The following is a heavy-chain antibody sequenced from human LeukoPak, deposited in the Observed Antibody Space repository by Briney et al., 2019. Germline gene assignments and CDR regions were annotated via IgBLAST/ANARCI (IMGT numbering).Heavy chain of an antibody. CDR2: INHSGST. CDR1: GGSFSGYY. V-gene: IGHV4-34*01. D-gene: IGHD6-19*01. J-gene: IGHJ4*02. Sequence: PSETLSLTCAVYGGSFSGYYWSWIRQPPGKGLEWIGEINHSGSTNYNPSLKSRVTISADTSKNQFSLKLSSVTAADTAVYYCAGAVAGGGYYFDYWGQGTLVTVSS. CDR3: AGAVAGGGYYFDY.